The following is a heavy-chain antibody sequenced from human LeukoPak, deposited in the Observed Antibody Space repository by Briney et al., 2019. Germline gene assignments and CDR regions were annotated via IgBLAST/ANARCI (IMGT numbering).Heavy chain of an antibody. CDR3: ARELVENYYDSIGYSLS. D-gene: IGHD3-22*01. CDR1: AFAFSSYW. V-gene: IGHV3-7*01. J-gene: IGHJ4*02. CDR2: IKEEGSDK. Sequence: GGSLRLSCAASAFAFSSYWMRWVRQARGKGLEWVANIKEEGSDKYYVDSVKGRFPISREHAKTSLYLQMNRLRGEDMAVYYCARELVENYYDSIGYSLSWGQGTLVSVSS.